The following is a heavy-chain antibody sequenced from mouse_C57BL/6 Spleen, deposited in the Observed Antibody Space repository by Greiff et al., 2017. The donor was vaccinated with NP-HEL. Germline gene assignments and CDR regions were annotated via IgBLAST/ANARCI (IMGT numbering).Heavy chain of an antibody. J-gene: IGHJ2*01. CDR1: GYTFTSYW. CDR3: ARGGLLRFDY. V-gene: IGHV1-50*01. D-gene: IGHD1-1*01. CDR2: IDPSDSYT. Sequence: QVQLQQSGAELVKPGASVKLSCKASGYTFTSYWMQWVKQRPGQGLEWIGEIDPSDSYTNYNQKFKGKATLTVDTSSSTAYMQLSSLTSEDSAVYYCARGGLLRFDYWGQGTTLTVSS.